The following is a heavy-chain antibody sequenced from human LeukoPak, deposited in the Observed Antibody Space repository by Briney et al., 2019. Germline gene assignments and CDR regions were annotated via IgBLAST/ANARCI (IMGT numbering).Heavy chain of an antibody. D-gene: IGHD6-19*01. CDR1: GYTLSSND. J-gene: IGHJ4*02. V-gene: IGHV1-8*01. CDR3: ARRYAGGWTDY. CDR2: MNPENGNT. Sequence: ASVKVSCKASGYTLSSNDINWVRQATGQGLEWMGWMNPENGNTGYAERFQGRVTLTRNTSISTAYMELSSLGSEDTAVYYCARRYAGGWTDYWGQGTLVTVSS.